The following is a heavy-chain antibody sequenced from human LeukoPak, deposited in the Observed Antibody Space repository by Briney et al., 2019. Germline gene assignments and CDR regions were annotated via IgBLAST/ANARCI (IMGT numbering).Heavy chain of an antibody. CDR2: ISYDGSNK. D-gene: IGHD3-10*01. J-gene: IGHJ4*02. CDR1: GFTFSSYA. CDR3: ARNRGHYYGSGSYEARGFDY. Sequence: GGSLRLSCAASGFTFSSYAMHWVRQAPGKGLEWVAVISYDGSNKYYADSVKGRFTISRDNSKNTLYLQMNSLRAVDTAVYYCARNRGHYYGSGSYEARGFDYWGQGTLVTVSS. V-gene: IGHV3-30*04.